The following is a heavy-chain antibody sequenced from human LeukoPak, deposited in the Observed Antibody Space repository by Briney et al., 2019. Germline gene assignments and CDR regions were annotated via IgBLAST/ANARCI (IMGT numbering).Heavy chain of an antibody. CDR3: ARGETPLVDFDV. J-gene: IGHJ3*01. CDR1: RYIFTHSV. Sequence: GASVKVSCKASRYIFTHSVINGVRQAAGQGVEGMGCISAYTGETYFTKKIQGRVNLTSDTTTSTSYMEWRTLRCDHTTVYYCARGETPLVDFDVWGQGAMVTVAS. CDR2: ISAYTGET. D-gene: IGHD1-26*01. V-gene: IGHV1-18*01.